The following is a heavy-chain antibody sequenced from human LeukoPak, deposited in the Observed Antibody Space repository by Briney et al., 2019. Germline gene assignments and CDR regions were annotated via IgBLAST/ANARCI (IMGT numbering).Heavy chain of an antibody. D-gene: IGHD4-17*01. V-gene: IGHV1-2*02. Sequence: GASVKVSCKASGGTFSSYVISWVRQAPGQGLEWMGWINPNSGGTNYAQKFQGRVTMTRDTSISTAYMELSRLRSDDTAVYYCARDSYGDYLNWFDPWGQGTLVTVSS. J-gene: IGHJ5*02. CDR1: GGTFSSYV. CDR3: ARDSYGDYLNWFDP. CDR2: INPNSGGT.